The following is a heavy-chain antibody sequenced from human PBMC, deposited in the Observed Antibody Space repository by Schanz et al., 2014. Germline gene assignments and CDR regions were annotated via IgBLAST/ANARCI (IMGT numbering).Heavy chain of an antibody. V-gene: IGHV3-21*02. Sequence: EVLLVESGGGLVTPRESLRLSCAASGFTFSSYSMNWVRQAPGKGLEWVSSVSHGGTYIYYADSVRGRFTISRDNAKNSLFLQMHSLRADDTAVYYCARSTYYDILTGQTHTRVDVRYFDLWGRGTLVTVSS. J-gene: IGHJ2*01. CDR1: GFTFSSYS. D-gene: IGHD3-9*01. CDR3: ARSTYYDILTGQTHTRVDVRYFDL. CDR2: VSHGGTYI.